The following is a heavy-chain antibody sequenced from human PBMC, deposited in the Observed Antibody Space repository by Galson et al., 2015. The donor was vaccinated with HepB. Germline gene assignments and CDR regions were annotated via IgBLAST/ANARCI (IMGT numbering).Heavy chain of an antibody. CDR3: ARSAAATTSAFDI. Sequence: SVKVSCKASGYTFTSYGISWVRQAPGQGLEWMGWISAYKGNTNYAQELQGRVTMTTDTSTSTAYMELRSLRSDDTAVYYCARSAAATTSAFDIWGQGTMVNVSS. CDR1: GYTFTSYG. V-gene: IGHV1-18*01. D-gene: IGHD1-26*01. J-gene: IGHJ3*02. CDR2: ISAYKGNT.